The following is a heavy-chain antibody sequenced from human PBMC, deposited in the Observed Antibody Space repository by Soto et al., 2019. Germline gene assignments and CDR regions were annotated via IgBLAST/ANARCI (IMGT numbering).Heavy chain of an antibody. D-gene: IGHD3-16*01. CDR3: ATYNRDYLSPGAFDY. J-gene: IGHJ4*02. Sequence: ASVKVSCKVSGYTLTELSMHWVRQAPGKGLEWMGGFDPEGGETIYAQKFQGRVTMTEDTSTDTAYMELSSLRSEDTAVYYCATYNRDYLSPGAFDYWGQGTLLTVSS. CDR2: FDPEGGET. V-gene: IGHV1-24*01. CDR1: GYTLTELS.